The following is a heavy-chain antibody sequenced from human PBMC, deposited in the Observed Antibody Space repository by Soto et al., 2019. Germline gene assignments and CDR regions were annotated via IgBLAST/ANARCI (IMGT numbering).Heavy chain of an antibody. CDR2: IWYDGNNK. J-gene: IGHJ4*02. D-gene: IGHD3-22*01. V-gene: IGHV3-33*01. CDR3: ARDSSPHYYDSSGYQDY. Sequence: GGSLRLSCAASGFTFSSYGMHWVRQAPGKGLEWVAVIWYDGNNKYYADSVKGRFTISRDNSKNTLYLQMNSLRAEDTAVYYCARDSSPHYYDSSGYQDYWGQGTLVTVSS. CDR1: GFTFSSYG.